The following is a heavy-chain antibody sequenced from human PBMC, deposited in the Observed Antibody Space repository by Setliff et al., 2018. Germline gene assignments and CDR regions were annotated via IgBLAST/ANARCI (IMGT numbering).Heavy chain of an antibody. Sequence: SETLSLTCTVSGGSISSYYWSWIRQPPGKGLEWIGYIYYSGSTNYNPSLKSRVTISVDTSKNQVSLKLSSVTAADTAVYYCARENYYASGSSSRWFDPWGQGTLVTVSS. CDR2: IYYSGST. V-gene: IGHV4-59*01. D-gene: IGHD3-10*01. J-gene: IGHJ5*02. CDR1: GGSISSYY. CDR3: ARENYYASGSSSRWFDP.